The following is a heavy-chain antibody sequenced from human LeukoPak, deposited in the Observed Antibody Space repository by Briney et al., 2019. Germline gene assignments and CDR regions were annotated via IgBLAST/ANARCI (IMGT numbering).Heavy chain of an antibody. CDR1: GFTFSSYA. Sequence: PGGSLRLSCAASGFTFSSYAMSWVRQAPGKGLEWVSAISGSGGSTYYADPVKGRFTISRDNSKNTLYLQMNSLRAEDTATYYCAKAYSSGMYEDDYDYWGQGTLVTVSS. CDR2: ISGSGGST. V-gene: IGHV3-23*01. CDR3: AKAYSSGMYEDDYDY. D-gene: IGHD6-19*01. J-gene: IGHJ4*02.